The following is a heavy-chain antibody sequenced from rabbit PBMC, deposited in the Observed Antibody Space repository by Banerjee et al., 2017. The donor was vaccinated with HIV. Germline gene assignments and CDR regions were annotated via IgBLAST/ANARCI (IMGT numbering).Heavy chain of an antibody. J-gene: IGHJ4*01. CDR1: GFDFSSNA. V-gene: IGHV1S40*01. CDR2: IYAGSSGST. D-gene: IGHD6-1*01. Sequence: QSLEESGGDLVKPGASLTLTCTASGFDFSSNAMCWVRQAPGKGLEWIACIYAGSSGSTYYASWAKGRFTISKTSSTTVTLQMTSLTAADTATYFCARDYAGYAGYGYGLNLWGPGTLVTVS. CDR3: ARDYAGYAGYGYGLNL.